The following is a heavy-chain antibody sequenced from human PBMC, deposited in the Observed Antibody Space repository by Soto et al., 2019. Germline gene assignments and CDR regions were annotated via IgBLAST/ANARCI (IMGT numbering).Heavy chain of an antibody. J-gene: IGHJ4*02. CDR2: INPKSGDT. D-gene: IGHD1-26*01. CDR3: ARIGKVDY. CDR1: GYTFSAYY. V-gene: IGHV1-2*02. Sequence: QVHLVQSGAEVKKPGASVKVSCKASGYTFSAYYMHWVRQAPGQGLEWMGWINPKSGDTNYAQKFQGRVTMTRNTSISTAYMELSSLRSEDTAVYYCARIGKVDYWGQGTLVTVSS.